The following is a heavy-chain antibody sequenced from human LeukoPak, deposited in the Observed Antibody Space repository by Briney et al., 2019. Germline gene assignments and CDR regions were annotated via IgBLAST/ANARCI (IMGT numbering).Heavy chain of an antibody. CDR1: GGSISSYY. Sequence: SETLSLTCTVSGGSISSYYWSWIRQPPGKGLEWIGYIYHSGSTYYNPSLKSRVTISVDKSKNQFSLRLNSVTAADTAVYYCARNRVVPPAIDYWGQGTLVTVSS. D-gene: IGHD2-21*02. V-gene: IGHV4-59*12. CDR3: ARNRVVPPAIDY. J-gene: IGHJ4*02. CDR2: IYHSGST.